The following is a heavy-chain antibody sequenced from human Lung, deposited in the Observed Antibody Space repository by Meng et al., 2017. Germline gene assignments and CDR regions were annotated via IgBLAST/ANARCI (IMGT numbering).Heavy chain of an antibody. V-gene: IGHV1-18*01. J-gene: IGHJ4*02. CDR3: ATRGNPYLNC. Sequence: QGQLGQSGPGVKKPGASVKVSCEASGYTLSSDGFSWVRQAPGQGLEWLGWINTYNGKTDYAQKFQGRITMTTDTFTSTAYMELRNLRSDDTAVYYCATRGNPYLNCWGQGTLVTVSS. CDR1: GYTLSSDG. CDR2: INTYNGKT.